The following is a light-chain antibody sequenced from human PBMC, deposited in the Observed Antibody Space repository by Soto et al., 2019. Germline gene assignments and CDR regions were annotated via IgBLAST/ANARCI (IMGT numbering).Light chain of an antibody. CDR3: QQYGSSLGVT. V-gene: IGKV3-20*01. CDR1: QSVSSSY. J-gene: IGKJ4*01. Sequence: EIVLTQSPGTLSLSPGERATLSCRASQSVSSSYLAWYQQTPGQAPRLLIYGASSRATGIPDRFSGSGSETDFTLTISRLEPEDFAVYYCQQYGSSLGVTFGGGTKVDIK. CDR2: GAS.